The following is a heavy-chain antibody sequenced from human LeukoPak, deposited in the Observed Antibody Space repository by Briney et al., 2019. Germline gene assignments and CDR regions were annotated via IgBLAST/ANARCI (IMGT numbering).Heavy chain of an antibody. CDR2: INHSGST. CDR1: GGSFSGYY. D-gene: IGHD1-1*01. Sequence: SETLSLTCAVYGGSFSGYYWSWIRQPPGKGLEWIGEINHSGSTNYNPSLKSRVTISVDTSKNQFSLKLSSVTAADTAVYYCARAENCGAGYWGQGTLVTVSS. CDR3: ARAENCGAGY. V-gene: IGHV4-34*01. J-gene: IGHJ4*02.